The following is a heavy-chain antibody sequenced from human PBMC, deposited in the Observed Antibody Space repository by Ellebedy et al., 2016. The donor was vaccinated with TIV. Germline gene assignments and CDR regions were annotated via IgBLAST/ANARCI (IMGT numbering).Heavy chain of an antibody. J-gene: IGHJ5*02. Sequence: PGGSLRLSCAASGFTFSSYGMHWVRQAPGKGLEWVAVIWYDGSNKYYADSVKGRFTISRDNSKNTLYLQMNSLRAEDTAVYYCARDRGSSVVHYWFDPWGQGTLVTVSS. V-gene: IGHV3-33*08. D-gene: IGHD6-6*01. CDR2: IWYDGSNK. CDR3: ARDRGSSVVHYWFDP. CDR1: GFTFSSYG.